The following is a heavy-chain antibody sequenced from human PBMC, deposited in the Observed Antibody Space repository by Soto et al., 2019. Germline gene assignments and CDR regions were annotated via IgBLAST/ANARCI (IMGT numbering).Heavy chain of an antibody. J-gene: IGHJ1*01. CDR3: VKVGWNTMTTVTKGYFQH. CDR2: ISGSGGCT. D-gene: IGHD4-17*01. Sequence: EVQLLESGGGLVQPGGSLRLSCAASGFTYSNYAMNWVRQAPGKGLEWVSTISGSGGCTYYADSVTGRFTISSDNSKNTLYLQMNSLRAEDTAVYYCVKVGWNTMTTVTKGYFQHWCQGTVVTVSS. V-gene: IGHV3-23*01. CDR1: GFTYSNYA.